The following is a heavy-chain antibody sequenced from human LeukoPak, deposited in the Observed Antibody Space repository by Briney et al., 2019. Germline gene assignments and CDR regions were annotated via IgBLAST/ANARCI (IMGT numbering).Heavy chain of an antibody. CDR2: ISVRGGST. D-gene: IGHD5-18*01. CDR3: ASPGSSYGHYGMDV. V-gene: IGHV3-23*01. Sequence: GGSLRLSCAASGLTFSSYAMSWVRPAPGEGLEWVSAISVRGGSTYYADSVKGRFPISRANAKTTLYLQMNSLRAEDTAIDYCASPGSSYGHYGMDVWGQGTTVTVSS. J-gene: IGHJ6*02. CDR1: GLTFSSYA.